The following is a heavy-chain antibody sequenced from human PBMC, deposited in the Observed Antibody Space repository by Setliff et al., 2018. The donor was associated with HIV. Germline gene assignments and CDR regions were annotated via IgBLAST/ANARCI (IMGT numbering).Heavy chain of an antibody. V-gene: IGHV1-18*01. CDR2: ISPYNGNT. Sequence: ASVNVSCKASGYTLSNYGISWVRQAPGQGLEWMGWISPYNGNTNYVQKLQGRVTITTDTSTSTAYMELRSLRSDDTALYYCARKPTGSPSDYWGQGTLVTVSS. J-gene: IGHJ4*02. CDR1: GYTLSNYG. CDR3: ARKPTGSPSDY. D-gene: IGHD2-2*01.